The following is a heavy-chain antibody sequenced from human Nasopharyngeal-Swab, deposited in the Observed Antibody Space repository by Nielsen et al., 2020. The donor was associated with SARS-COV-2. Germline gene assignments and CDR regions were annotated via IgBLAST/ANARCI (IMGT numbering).Heavy chain of an antibody. V-gene: IGHV4-59*08. CDR3: ARLPYSDNYHLDY. D-gene: IGHD1-26*01. CDR2: VYYYSGTT. CDR1: GGSMTSYY. J-gene: IGHJ4*02. Sequence: SETLSLTCSVSGGSMTSYYWSWIRQPPGKGLEWIGYVYYYSGTTNSNPSLKSRVTISMDTSKKQFSLQMSSVTAADTAVYYCARLPYSDNYHLDYWGQGTLVTVSS.